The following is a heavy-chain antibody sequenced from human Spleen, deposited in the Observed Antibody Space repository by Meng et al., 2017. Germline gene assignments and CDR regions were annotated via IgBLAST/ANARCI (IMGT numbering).Heavy chain of an antibody. J-gene: IGHJ3*02. CDR3: VRTAPLRSSGYYYVDAFDI. D-gene: IGHD3-22*01. CDR2: ISSSGSDK. V-gene: IGHV3-48*03. CDR1: GFTFSSYE. Sequence: GESLKISCAASGFTFSSYEMNWVRQAPGKGLEGLEWVSYISSSGSDKYYADAVQGRFSISRDNAKNSMYLQMNSLRAEDTGVYYCVRTAPLRSSGYYYVDAFDIWGQGTMVTVSS.